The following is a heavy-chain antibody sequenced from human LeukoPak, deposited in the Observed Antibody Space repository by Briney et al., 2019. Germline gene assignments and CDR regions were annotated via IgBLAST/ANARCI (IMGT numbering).Heavy chain of an antibody. CDR2: ITGSGAGT. Sequence: PGGSLRLSCAASGFTFSSYDMTWVRQAPGKGLEWVSTITGSGAGTYHADSVKGRFTISRDNSENTLYLQMNSLRAEDTAVYYCVKNMGRANFDYWGQGTLVTVSS. CDR1: GFTFSSYD. CDR3: VKNMGRANFDY. D-gene: IGHD1-26*01. J-gene: IGHJ4*02. V-gene: IGHV3-23*01.